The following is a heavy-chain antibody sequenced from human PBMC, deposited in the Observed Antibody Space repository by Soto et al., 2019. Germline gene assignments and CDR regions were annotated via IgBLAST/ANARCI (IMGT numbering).Heavy chain of an antibody. D-gene: IGHD3-3*01. V-gene: IGHV3-23*01. CDR2: INDSGGST. CDR1: GFTFSTYD. CDR3: AKEGFNTFFGLVNGYYHSYRMDV. J-gene: IGHJ6*02. Sequence: GGSLRLSCAASGFTFSTYDMSWFRQAPGKGLEWVSTINDSGGSTYYADSVKGRFTISRDNSRNTVYLQMNSLRAEDTAVYYCAKEGFNTFFGLVNGYYHSYRMDVWGQGITVTVFS.